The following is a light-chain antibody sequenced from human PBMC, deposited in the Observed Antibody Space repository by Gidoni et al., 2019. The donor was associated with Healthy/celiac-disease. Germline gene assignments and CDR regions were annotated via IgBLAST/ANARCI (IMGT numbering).Light chain of an antibody. V-gene: IGKV2-28*01. CDR2: LGA. CDR3: MQALQTPRT. Sequence: DIVMTQSPLSLPVTPGEPASIPCRSSQSLLHSIGYNYLDWYLQKPGQSPQLLIYLGANRASGVPDRFSGSGSGTDFTLKINRVEAEDVGVYYCMQALQTPRTFGQGTKVEIK. J-gene: IGKJ1*01. CDR1: QSLLHSIGYNY.